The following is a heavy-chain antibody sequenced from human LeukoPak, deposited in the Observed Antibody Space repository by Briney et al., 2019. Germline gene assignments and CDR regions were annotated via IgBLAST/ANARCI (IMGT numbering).Heavy chain of an antibody. Sequence: ASVKVSCKASGYTFTSYYMHWVRQGPGQGLEWMGIINPSGGSTSYAQKFQGRVTMTRNTSISTAYMQLSSLRSEDTAVYYCARGRGKYSSLDYWGQGTLVTVSS. CDR3: ARGRGKYSSLDY. D-gene: IGHD5-18*01. CDR1: GYTFTSYY. V-gene: IGHV1-46*01. CDR2: INPSGGST. J-gene: IGHJ4*02.